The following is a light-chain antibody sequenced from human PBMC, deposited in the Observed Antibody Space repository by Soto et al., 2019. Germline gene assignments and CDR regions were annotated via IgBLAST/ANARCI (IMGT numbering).Light chain of an antibody. V-gene: IGKV3-11*01. CDR2: DAS. J-gene: IGKJ1*01. Sequence: EIVLTQSPATLSLSPGERATLSCRASQSVRTSLAWYQQHPGQAPRLLIYDASNRATGIPARFSGSGSGTDFTLTISSLQPKDFAVYYCQQRSNWPGTFGQGTKVEIK. CDR1: QSVRTS. CDR3: QQRSNWPGT.